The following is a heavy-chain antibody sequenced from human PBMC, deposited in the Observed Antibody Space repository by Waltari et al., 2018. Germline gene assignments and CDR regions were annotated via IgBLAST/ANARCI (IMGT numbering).Heavy chain of an antibody. CDR1: EFTFSSYA. CDR2: ISYNERNI. V-gene: IGHV3-30*04. D-gene: IGHD3-22*01. J-gene: IGHJ6*02. CDR3: ARDYCDRTNCHGMDV. Sequence: QVQLVESGGGVVTPGRSLRLSCAAPEFTFSSYAMHWVRQAPGKGLEWVAVISYNERNIYYVDSVKGRFTISRDNSQKMLYLQMNSLRAEDTAVYYCARDYCDRTNCHGMDVWGRGTTVTVSS.